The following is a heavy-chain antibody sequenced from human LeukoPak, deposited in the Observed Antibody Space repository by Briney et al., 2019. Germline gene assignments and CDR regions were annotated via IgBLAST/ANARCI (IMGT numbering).Heavy chain of an antibody. J-gene: IGHJ1*01. D-gene: IGHD2-2*01. V-gene: IGHV3-15*01. Sequence: PGGSLRLSCAASGFTFSDAWMSWVRQAPGKGLEWVGRIKSSIDDETRDYAAPVKGRFSIGRDDSQKILYLQMNSLKTEDTAVYYCTTESRHCSTSSCYVEYIQHWGQGTLVTVSS. CDR2: IKSSIDDETR. CDR1: GFTFSDAW. CDR3: TTESRHCSTSSCYVEYIQH.